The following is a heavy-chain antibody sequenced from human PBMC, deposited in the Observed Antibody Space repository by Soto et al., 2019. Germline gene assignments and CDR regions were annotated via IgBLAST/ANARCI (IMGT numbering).Heavy chain of an antibody. CDR1: GYTFTSYY. CDR2: INPSGGST. D-gene: IGHD3-22*01. J-gene: IGHJ6*02. Sequence: ASVKVSCKASGYTFTSYYMHWVRQAPGQGLEWMGIINPSGGSTSYAQKFQGRVTMTTDTSTSTVYMELRSLRSDDTAVYYCARGNDRNYYGMDVWGQGTTVTVSS. V-gene: IGHV1-46*01. CDR3: ARGNDRNYYGMDV.